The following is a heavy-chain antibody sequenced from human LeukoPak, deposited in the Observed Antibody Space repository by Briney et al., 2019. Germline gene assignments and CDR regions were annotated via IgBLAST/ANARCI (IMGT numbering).Heavy chain of an antibody. CDR3: ATKPNSGYDPFDY. D-gene: IGHD5-12*01. CDR2: ISSSSSTI. J-gene: IGHJ4*02. CDR1: GFTFSTYS. Sequence: GGSLRLSCEASGFTFSTYSMNWVRQAPGKGLEWVSYISSSSSTIYYADSVKGRFTISRDNAKNSLYLQMHSLRAEDTAVYYCATKPNSGYDPFDYWGQGTLVTVSS. V-gene: IGHV3-48*04.